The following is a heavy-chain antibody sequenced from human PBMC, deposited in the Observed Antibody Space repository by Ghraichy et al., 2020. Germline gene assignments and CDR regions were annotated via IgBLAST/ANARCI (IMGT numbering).Heavy chain of an antibody. CDR3: STSPRADRGNY. CDR1: GLTFSSYW. J-gene: IGHJ4*02. CDR2: IKTDGSTT. D-gene: IGHD3-10*01. Sequence: GGSLRLSCAASGLTFSSYWMHWVRQAPGKGLEWVSHIKTDGSTTNYADSVRGRFTISRDNAKTTLYLQMNSLRADDTAVYYCSTSPRADRGNYWGQGTLVTVSS. V-gene: IGHV3-74*01.